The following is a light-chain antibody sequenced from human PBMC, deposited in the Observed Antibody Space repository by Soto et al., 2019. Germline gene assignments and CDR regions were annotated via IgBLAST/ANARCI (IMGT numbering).Light chain of an antibody. J-gene: IGLJ2*01. CDR3: QVWDSSSDHVV. CDR1: NIGSKS. CDR2: YDS. Sequence: SYELTQPPSVSVAPGKTARITCGGNNIGSKSVHWYQQKPSQAPVLVIYYDSDRPSGIPERFSGSNSGNTATLTISRVEAGYEADYYCQVWDSSSDHVVFGGGTKHTVL. V-gene: IGLV3-21*04.